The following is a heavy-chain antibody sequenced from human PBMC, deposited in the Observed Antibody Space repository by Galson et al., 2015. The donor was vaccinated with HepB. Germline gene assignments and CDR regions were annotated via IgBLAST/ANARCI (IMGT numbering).Heavy chain of an antibody. D-gene: IGHD6-13*01. J-gene: IGHJ4*02. V-gene: IGHV3-53*01. CDR2: IYTDGTT. CDR3: ARDMRGIAAAGTHFDY. CDR1: GFTVSSNY. Sequence: SLRLSCAASGFTVSSNYMSWVRQAPGKGLEWVSVIYTDGTTYYADSVKGRFTISRDNSKNTLYLQMNSLRAGDTAVYYCARDMRGIAAAGTHFDYWGQGTLVTVSS.